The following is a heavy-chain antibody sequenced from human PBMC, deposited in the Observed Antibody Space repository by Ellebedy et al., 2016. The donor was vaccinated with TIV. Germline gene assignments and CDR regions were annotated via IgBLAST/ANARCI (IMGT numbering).Heavy chain of an antibody. J-gene: IGHJ5*02. Sequence: SQTLSLTCAISGTTVSNNNAAWHWIRLSPSRGLAWLRRTYYRSSWHHDYAVSVESRIMITPDTAKNQFSLQLYSVTPDDTAIYFCAKTVAGTRGRFDPWGQGTVVTVSS. CDR2: TYYRSSWHH. V-gene: IGHV6-1*01. CDR3: AKTVAGTRGRFDP. CDR1: GTTVSNNNAA. D-gene: IGHD6-19*01.